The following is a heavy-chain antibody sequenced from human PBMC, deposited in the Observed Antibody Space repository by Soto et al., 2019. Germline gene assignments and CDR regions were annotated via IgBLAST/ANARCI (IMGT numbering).Heavy chain of an antibody. J-gene: IGHJ4*02. Sequence: PGGSLRLSCVASGFTFKNCGMHWVRQAPGKGLEWVADFWADGRTTYYADSVKGRFSISRDNVKNTLYLQMDSLRADDTAVYYCARDLSYGSLDFDYWGRGTLVTVSS. CDR3: ARDLSYGSLDFDY. D-gene: IGHD5-18*01. CDR2: FWADGRTT. CDR1: GFTFKNCG. V-gene: IGHV3-33*01.